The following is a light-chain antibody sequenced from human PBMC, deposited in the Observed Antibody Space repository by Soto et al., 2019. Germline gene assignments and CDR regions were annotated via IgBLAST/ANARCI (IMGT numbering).Light chain of an antibody. CDR2: GAS. J-gene: IGKJ1*01. Sequence: EIVLTDSPATLSLSPWEIATLSCRASQSLSSNFLAWYQQKPGQAPRLLIYGASNRATGIPDRFSGSGSGTDFTLTISRLEPEDFALYYCQQYGSSGTFGQATKVDIK. V-gene: IGKV3-20*01. CDR3: QQYGSSGT. CDR1: QSLSSNF.